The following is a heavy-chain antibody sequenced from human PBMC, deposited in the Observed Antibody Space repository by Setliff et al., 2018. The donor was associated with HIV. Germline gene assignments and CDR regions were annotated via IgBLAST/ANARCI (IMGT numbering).Heavy chain of an antibody. CDR3: ARAFYYDSSVDY. D-gene: IGHD3-22*01. V-gene: IGHV4-31*03. J-gene: IGHJ4*02. CDR2: IYHSGST. Sequence: SETLSLTCTVSGGSISSGTYYWTWIRQHPGKGLEWIGYIYHSGSTYYNPSLKSRLTISVDTSKNQFSLKLGSVTAADTAFYYCARAFYYDSSVDYWGQGTLVPSPQ. CDR1: GGSISSGTYY.